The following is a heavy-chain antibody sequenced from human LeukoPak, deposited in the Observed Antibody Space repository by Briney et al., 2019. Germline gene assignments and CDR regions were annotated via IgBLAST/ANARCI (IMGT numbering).Heavy chain of an antibody. Sequence: PSETLSLTCTVSGGSISSYYWSWIRQPAGKGLEWIGRIYTTGSTNYNPSLKSRVTMSVDTSKNQFSLTLSSVTAADTAVYYCARLWIVEGFDYWGQGTLVTVSS. CDR2: IYTTGST. CDR3: ARLWIVEGFDY. J-gene: IGHJ4*02. CDR1: GGSISSYY. V-gene: IGHV4-4*07. D-gene: IGHD3-22*01.